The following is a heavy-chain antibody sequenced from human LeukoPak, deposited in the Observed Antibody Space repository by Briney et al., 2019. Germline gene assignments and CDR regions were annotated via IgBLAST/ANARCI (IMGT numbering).Heavy chain of an antibody. Sequence: PGGALRLSCAASGFTFSNARVTRVRQAPAKGLERVGRFKSKTDGGTTDYAAPVKGRFTISRDDSKNTLYLQMNSLKTEDTAVYYCTTRYFDYWGQGTLVTVSS. CDR3: TTRYFDY. CDR2: FKSKTDGGTT. V-gene: IGHV3-15*01. J-gene: IGHJ4*02. CDR1: GFTFSNAR.